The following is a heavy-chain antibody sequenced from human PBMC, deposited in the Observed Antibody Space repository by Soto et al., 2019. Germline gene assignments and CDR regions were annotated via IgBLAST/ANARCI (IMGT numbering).Heavy chain of an antibody. V-gene: IGHV3-48*01. CDR2: SSSSSSTI. CDR3: ARGQRIVVVPAAIRTNWFDP. D-gene: IGHD2-2*01. Sequence: PGGSLRLSCPASGFTFSSYSMNWVRQAPGKGLEWVSYSSSSSSTIYYADSVKGRFTISRDNARNSLYLQMNSLRAEDTAVYYCARGQRIVVVPAAIRTNWFDPWGQGTLVTVSS. CDR1: GFTFSSYS. J-gene: IGHJ5*02.